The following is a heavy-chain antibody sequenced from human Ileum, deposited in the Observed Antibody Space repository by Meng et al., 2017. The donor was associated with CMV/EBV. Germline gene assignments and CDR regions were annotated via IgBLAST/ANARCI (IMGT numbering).Heavy chain of an antibody. D-gene: IGHD3-3*01. V-gene: IGHV4-39*07. J-gene: IGHJ4*02. Sequence: LQLEGAGPGVVKPSETLSRTCAVSGAVISSGSCYFVWVRQPPGKGLEWITSIYYRGSTHHNPSLERRVTTSVDTSKKEFSLNLRSVTAADTAVYYCARVLGDFWSGNYGGHFDSWGQGTLVTVSS. CDR2: IYYRGST. CDR1: GAVISSGSCY. CDR3: ARVLGDFWSGNYGGHFDS.